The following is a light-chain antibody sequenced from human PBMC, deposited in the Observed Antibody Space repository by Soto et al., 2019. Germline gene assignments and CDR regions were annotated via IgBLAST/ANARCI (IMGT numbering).Light chain of an antibody. CDR2: NID. CDR1: NSNVGRHA. Sequence: QSVLTQPPSASATPGQTFTISCSGSNSNVGRHAVSWYRHLPGTAPKLLTYNIDQRPSGVPDRFSGSRSGSSASLVISGLQSEDEADYYCAVWDDSLSGVVFGGGTKVTVL. J-gene: IGLJ2*01. V-gene: IGLV1-44*01. CDR3: AVWDDSLSGVV.